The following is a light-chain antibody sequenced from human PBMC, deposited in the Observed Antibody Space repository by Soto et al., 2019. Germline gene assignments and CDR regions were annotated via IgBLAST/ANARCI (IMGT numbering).Light chain of an antibody. CDR2: GAS. J-gene: IGKJ1*01. V-gene: IGKV3-15*01. CDR1: QSFGTN. Sequence: EIVMTQSPATLSVSPGDTATLSCRASQSFGTNLAWYKQTHGQAPKLLIYGASIRSTGVPDRFSGSGSGKEFTITISSLRFEDVEVYYCQQYNNWPKTFGKGTKVDIK. CDR3: QQYNNWPKT.